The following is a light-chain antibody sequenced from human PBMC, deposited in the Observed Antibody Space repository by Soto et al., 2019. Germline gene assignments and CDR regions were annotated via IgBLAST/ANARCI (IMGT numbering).Light chain of an antibody. CDR1: QSVASSY. J-gene: IGKJ2*01. Sequence: EIMLTQSPGTLSLSPGERATLSCRASQSVASSYLGWYQQKPGQAPRLLICATSSRATGIPDRFSGSGSGTDFTLTISRLEPEDFAVYYCQQYVSSSYTFGQGTKLEIK. CDR2: ATS. V-gene: IGKV3-20*01. CDR3: QQYVSSSYT.